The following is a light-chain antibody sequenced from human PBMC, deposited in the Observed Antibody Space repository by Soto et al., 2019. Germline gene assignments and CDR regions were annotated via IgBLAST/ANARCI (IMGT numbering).Light chain of an antibody. CDR2: DVT. CDR1: SSDVGGYNY. V-gene: IGLV2-14*03. Sequence: QSVLPQPASVSGSPGQSITISCTGTSSDVGGYNYVSWYQQHPGKAPRLIIHDVTNRPSGVSNRFSGSKSGNTASLTISGLQAEDEADYYCSSYTSSSTLYVFGAGTKVTVL. J-gene: IGLJ1*01. CDR3: SSYTSSSTLYV.